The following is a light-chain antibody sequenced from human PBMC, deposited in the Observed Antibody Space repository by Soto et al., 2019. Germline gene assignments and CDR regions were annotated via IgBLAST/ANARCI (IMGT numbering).Light chain of an antibody. CDR3: QKDDGAPLT. J-gene: IGKJ4*01. Sequence: DIQMTQSPSSLSASVGDRVTITCRAGQDINIDLAWYQQKPGKVPKLLISSASTLQSGVPSRFNGSGSGTGFTLTISSLQPEDVATYYCQKDDGAPLTFGGGTKVEIK. CDR2: SAS. V-gene: IGKV1-27*01. CDR1: QDINID.